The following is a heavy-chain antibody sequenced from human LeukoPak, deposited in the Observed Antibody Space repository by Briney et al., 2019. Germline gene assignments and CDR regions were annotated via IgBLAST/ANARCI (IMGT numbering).Heavy chain of an antibody. CDR2: IYYRGDV. CDR3: ATNKDWAEAD. J-gene: IGHJ4*02. CDR1: DGSIRTYY. D-gene: IGHD3/OR15-3a*01. V-gene: IGHV4-59*03. Sequence: SETLSLTCSVSDGSIRTYYWSWIRQSPGQGLEWIGNIYYRGDVNYNPSLKSRVIISIDTSKNQFSLKVTSLTAADTAVYYCATNKDWAEADWGQGTLVIVSS.